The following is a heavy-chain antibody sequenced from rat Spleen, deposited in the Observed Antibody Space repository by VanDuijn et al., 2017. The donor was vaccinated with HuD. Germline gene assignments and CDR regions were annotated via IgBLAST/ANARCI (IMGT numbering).Heavy chain of an antibody. CDR1: GFTFSDYG. J-gene: IGHJ3*01. V-gene: IGHV5S13*01. CDR3: ARHGIYNNYGWFAY. D-gene: IGHD1-10*01. CDR2: ISYDGSSA. Sequence: EVQLVESGGGLVQPGRSMKLSCAASGFTFSDYGMVWVLQAPTQGLEWVASISYDGSSAYYRDSVKGRFTVSRDNAKNTQYLQMDSLRSEDTATYYCARHGIYNNYGWFAYWGQGTLVTVSS.